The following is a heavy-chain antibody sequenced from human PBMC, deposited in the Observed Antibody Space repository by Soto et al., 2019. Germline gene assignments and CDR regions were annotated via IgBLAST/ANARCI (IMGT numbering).Heavy chain of an antibody. Sequence: HPGGSLRLSCAASGFTFSSYAMSWVRQAPGKGLKRVSPIRGRGGSKNNADSVKGLFTISRDNSKNTLYLQMNSLRAEDTAVYYCAKGLEDFGVVIICPVCYYYGMDVWGQGTTVTVSS. D-gene: IGHD3-3*01. J-gene: IGHJ6*02. CDR1: GFTFSSYA. CDR3: AKGLEDFGVVIICPVCYYYGMDV. CDR2: IRGRGGSK. V-gene: IGHV3-23*01.